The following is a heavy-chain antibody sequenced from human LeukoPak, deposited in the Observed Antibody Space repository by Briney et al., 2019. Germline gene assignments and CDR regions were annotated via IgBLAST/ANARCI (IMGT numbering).Heavy chain of an antibody. J-gene: IGHJ4*02. CDR1: GFTFSSYA. CDR3: AKGLSSGWNLKGSDY. CDR2: IRGRGGST. D-gene: IGHD6-19*01. Sequence: PGGSLRLSCAASGFTFSSYAMSWVRQAPGKGLEGVSSIRGRGGSTFYADSVKGRFTISRDNSRDNSNTTVYLQMNSLRAEDTAVYYCAKGLSSGWNLKGSDYWGQGTLVTVSS. V-gene: IGHV3-23*01.